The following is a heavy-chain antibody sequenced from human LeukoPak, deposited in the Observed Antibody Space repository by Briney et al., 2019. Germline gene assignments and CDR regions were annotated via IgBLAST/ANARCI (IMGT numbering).Heavy chain of an antibody. D-gene: IGHD3-10*01. CDR1: GFTFSSYA. CDR2: ISGSGGNT. CDR3: AKDQGYYYGYYFDY. J-gene: IGHJ4*02. V-gene: IGHV3-23*01. Sequence: GGSLRLSCAASGFTFSSYAMSWVRQAPGKGLEWVSAISGSGGNTYCADSVKGRFTISRDNSKNTLYLQMNSLRAEDTAVYYCAKDQGYYYGYYFDYWGRGTLVTVSS.